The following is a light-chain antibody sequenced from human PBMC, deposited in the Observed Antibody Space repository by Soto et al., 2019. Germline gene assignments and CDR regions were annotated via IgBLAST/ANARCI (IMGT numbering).Light chain of an antibody. CDR2: EVS. CDR1: SSDVGGYNY. V-gene: IGLV2-14*01. Sequence: QSALTQPASVSGSPGQSITISCTGTSSDVGGYNYVSWYQQHPGKAPKLMIYEVSTRPSGVSNRFSGSKSANTASLTISGVQAEDEADYYCSSSTGYSTVVFGGGTKVTVL. CDR3: SSSTGYSTVV. J-gene: IGLJ2*01.